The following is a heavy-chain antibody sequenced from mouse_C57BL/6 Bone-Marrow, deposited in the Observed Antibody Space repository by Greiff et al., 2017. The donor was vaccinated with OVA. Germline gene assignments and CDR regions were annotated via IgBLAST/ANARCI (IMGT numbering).Heavy chain of an antibody. D-gene: IGHD1-1*01. CDR3: ARWGYYYGSSDWYVDV. Sequence: QVQLQQPGTELVKPGASVKLSCKASGYTFTSYWMHWVKQRPGQGLEWIGNINPSNGGTNYNEQFKSKATLTVDKSSSTAYMPLSSLTSEDSAVYYCARWGYYYGSSDWYVDVWGTGTTVTVSS. CDR1: GYTFTSYW. J-gene: IGHJ1*03. V-gene: IGHV1-53*01. CDR2: INPSNGGT.